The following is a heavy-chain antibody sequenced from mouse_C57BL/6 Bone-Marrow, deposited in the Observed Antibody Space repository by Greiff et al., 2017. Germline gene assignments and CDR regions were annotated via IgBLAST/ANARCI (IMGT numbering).Heavy chain of an antibody. J-gene: IGHJ4*01. V-gene: IGHV7-3*01. CDR1: GFTFTDYY. CDR3: ARYKGGYYAMDY. Sequence: EVKLMESGGGLVQPGGSLSLSCAASGFTFTDYYMSWVRQPPGKALEWLGFIRNKANGYTTEYSASVKGRFTISRDNSQSILYLQMNALRAEDMATYYCARYKGGYYAMDYWGQGTSVTVSS. CDR2: IRNKANGYTT.